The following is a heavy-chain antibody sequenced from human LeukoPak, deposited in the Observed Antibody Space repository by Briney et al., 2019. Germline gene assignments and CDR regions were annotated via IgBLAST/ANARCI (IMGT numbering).Heavy chain of an antibody. Sequence: GRSLRLSCAASGFIFSSYAMYWVRQAPGKGLEWVAVISYDGSNKYYGDSVKGRFTISRDNSKNTLYLQMNSLRAEDTAVYYCAKLHFDYYDSSATYGLGYFDYWGQGTLVTVSS. D-gene: IGHD3-22*01. CDR3: AKLHFDYYDSSATYGLGYFDY. CDR2: ISYDGSNK. CDR1: GFIFSSYA. J-gene: IGHJ4*02. V-gene: IGHV3-30*18.